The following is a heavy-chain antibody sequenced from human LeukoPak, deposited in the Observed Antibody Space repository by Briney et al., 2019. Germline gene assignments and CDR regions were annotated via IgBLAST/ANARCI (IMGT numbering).Heavy chain of an antibody. J-gene: IGHJ4*02. CDR3: ARSRPPYYYGSGSSVNFFDN. D-gene: IGHD3-10*01. Sequence: KPSETLSLTCTVSGYSISNGYYWGWIRQPPGKGLEWIGSIYYSGSTYYNPSLKSRVTISVDTSKNQVSLKLSSVTAADTAVYYCARSRPPYYYGSGSSVNFFDNWGQGTLVTVSS. CDR1: GYSISNGYY. CDR2: IYYSGST. V-gene: IGHV4-38-2*02.